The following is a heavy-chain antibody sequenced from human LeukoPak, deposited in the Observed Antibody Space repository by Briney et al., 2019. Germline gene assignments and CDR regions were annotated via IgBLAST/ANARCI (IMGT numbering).Heavy chain of an antibody. Sequence: SETLYLTCAVYGGSFSGYYWSWIRQPPGKGLEWIGEMNLDGSTNYNPSLKSRLTISVDTSKNQFSLKLRSLTAADTAVYYCARGGYYDILTGYNQDYFDYWGQGTLATLSS. J-gene: IGHJ4*02. CDR2: MNLDGST. CDR3: ARGGYYDILTGYNQDYFDY. CDR1: GGSFSGYY. D-gene: IGHD3-9*01. V-gene: IGHV4-34*01.